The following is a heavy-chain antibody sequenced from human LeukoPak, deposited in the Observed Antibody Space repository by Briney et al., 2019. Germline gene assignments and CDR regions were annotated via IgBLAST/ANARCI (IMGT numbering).Heavy chain of an antibody. Sequence: PGGSLRLSCAASGFTFSSYEMNWVRQAPGKGLEWVSYISSSGSTIYYADSVKGRFTISRDNAKNSLYLQMNSLRAEDTAVYYCARARAGTYYYYYYYMDVWGKGTTVTVSS. CDR2: ISSSGSTI. V-gene: IGHV3-48*03. CDR1: GFTFSSYE. J-gene: IGHJ6*03. D-gene: IGHD6-19*01. CDR3: ARARAGTYYYYYYYMDV.